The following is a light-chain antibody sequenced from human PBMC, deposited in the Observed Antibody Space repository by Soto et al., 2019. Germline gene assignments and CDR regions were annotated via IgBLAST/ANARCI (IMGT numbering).Light chain of an antibody. J-gene: IGKJ5*01. CDR2: DAS. V-gene: IGKV3-20*01. CDR3: QQYAESPIT. CDR1: QSVTSSS. Sequence: EIVLTQSPGTLSLSPGERATLSCRASQSVTSSSLAWYQQKPGQAPRLLIYDASSGATGIPDRFSGGGSGTDFTLTISRLEPEDIAVFYCQQYAESPITFGQGTRLEIK.